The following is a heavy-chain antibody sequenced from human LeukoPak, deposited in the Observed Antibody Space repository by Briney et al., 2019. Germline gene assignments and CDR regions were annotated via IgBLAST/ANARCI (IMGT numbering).Heavy chain of an antibody. J-gene: IGHJ3*02. V-gene: IGHV3-30*18. D-gene: IGHD3-10*01. CDR3: AKDFGEAAFDI. CDR2: ISYDGSNQ. Sequence: GGSLRLSCAASGFTFSSYGMHWVRQAPGKGLEWVAVISYDGSNQYYADSVKGRFTISRDNSKNTLYLQMNSLRAEDTAVYYCAKDFGEAAFDIWGQGTMVTVSS. CDR1: GFTFSSYG.